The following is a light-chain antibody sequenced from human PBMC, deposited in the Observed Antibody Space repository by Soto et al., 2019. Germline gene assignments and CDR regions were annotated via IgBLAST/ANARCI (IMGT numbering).Light chain of an antibody. CDR1: QSVTSN. V-gene: IGKV3-15*01. J-gene: IGKJ4*01. Sequence: EKVMTQSPATLSVSPGERATLSCRASQSVTSNLAWYQQKPGQDPRLLIYGASTRATGIPARFSGSGSGTEFTLTISSLQSEDFAVYYCQQYSSWTLTFGGGTKVEIK. CDR3: QQYSSWTLT. CDR2: GAS.